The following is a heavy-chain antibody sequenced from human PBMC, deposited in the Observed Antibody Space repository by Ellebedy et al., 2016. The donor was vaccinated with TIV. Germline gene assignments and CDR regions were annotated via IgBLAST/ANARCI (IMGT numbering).Heavy chain of an antibody. CDR2: INHSGST. CDR3: ARAPSILTGSDL. V-gene: IGHV4-34*01. J-gene: IGHJ2*01. D-gene: IGHD3-9*01. Sequence: SETLSLXCAVYGGSFSGYYWRWIRQPPGKGLEWIGEINHSGSTNYNPSLKSRVTISVDTSKNQFSLKLSSVTAADTAVYYCARAPSILTGSDLWGRGTLVTVSS. CDR1: GGSFSGYY.